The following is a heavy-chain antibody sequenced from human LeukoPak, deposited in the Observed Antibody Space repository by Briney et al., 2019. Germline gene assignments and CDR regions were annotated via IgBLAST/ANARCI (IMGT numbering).Heavy chain of an antibody. J-gene: IGHJ4*02. D-gene: IGHD3-16*01. V-gene: IGHV4-30-2*01. CDR2: IYHSGST. CDR3: ARDGGNGPFDY. Sequence: SETLSLTCTVSGGSISSGGYYWSWIRQPPGKGLEWIGYIYHSGSTYYNPSLKSRVTMSVDTSKNQFSLKLTSVTAADTAVYYCARDGGNGPFDYWGQGILVTVSS. CDR1: GGSISSGGYY.